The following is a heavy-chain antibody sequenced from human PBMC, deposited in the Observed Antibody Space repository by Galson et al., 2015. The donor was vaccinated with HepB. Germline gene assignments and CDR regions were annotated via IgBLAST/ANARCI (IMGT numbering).Heavy chain of an antibody. V-gene: IGHV4-59*12. CDR3: ARSIVGATYDAFDI. J-gene: IGHJ3*02. Sequence: QVQLQESGPGLVKPSETLSLTCTVSGGSISSYYWSWIRQPPGKGLEWIGYIYYSGSTNYNPSLKSRVTISVDTSKNQFSLKLSSVTAADTAVYYCARSIVGATYDAFDIWGQGTMVTVSS. CDR1: GGSISSYY. D-gene: IGHD1-26*01. CDR2: IYYSGST.